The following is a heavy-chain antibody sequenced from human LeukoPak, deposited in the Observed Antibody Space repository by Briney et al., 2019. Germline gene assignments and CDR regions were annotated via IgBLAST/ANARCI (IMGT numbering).Heavy chain of an antibody. D-gene: IGHD3-10*01. V-gene: IGHV3-33*01. CDR3: ARASGYYGSGCYPNWSDP. CDR1: GFTFTNDV. CDR2: IWYDGSNK. Sequence: GGSLSPSSAASGFTFTNDVIHGLRQAPGQGLEWVAVIWYDGSNKYYANSVKGRFTTSRYNSKDTPSPQMSRLRTEGTAVSYFARASGYYGSGCYPNWSDPGGEG. J-gene: IGHJ5*02.